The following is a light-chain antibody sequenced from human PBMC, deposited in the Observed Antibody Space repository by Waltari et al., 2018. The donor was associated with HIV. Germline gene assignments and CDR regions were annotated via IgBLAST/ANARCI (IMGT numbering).Light chain of an antibody. Sequence: EIVLTQSPDTLSLSPGERATLSCRASQSVGSTFLAWYQQKPGQAPRLLVYGTSRRATGIPDRFSGSGSVTDFTLAISRLEPEDFAVYYCQQYGDSPMYTFGQGTRLDIK. CDR2: GTS. CDR1: QSVGSTF. J-gene: IGKJ2*01. V-gene: IGKV3-20*01. CDR3: QQYGDSPMYT.